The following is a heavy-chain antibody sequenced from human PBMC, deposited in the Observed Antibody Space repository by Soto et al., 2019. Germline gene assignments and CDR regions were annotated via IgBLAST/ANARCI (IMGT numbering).Heavy chain of an antibody. V-gene: IGHV4-4*02. CDR1: GGSLRSSNW. D-gene: IGHD6-13*01. J-gene: IGHJ4*02. Sequence: PSETLSLTRAVSGGSLRSSNWWGWVRQPPGKGLEWIGEIYHSGSTNYNPSLKSRVTISVDKSRSQFSLKLSSVTAADTAVYYCAKVAAAGTHFDYWGQGTLVTVSS. CDR2: IYHSGST. CDR3: AKVAAAGTHFDY.